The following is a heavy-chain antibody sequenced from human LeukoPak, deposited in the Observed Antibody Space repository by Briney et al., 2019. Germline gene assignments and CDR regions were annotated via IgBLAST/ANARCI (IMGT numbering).Heavy chain of an antibody. V-gene: IGHV3-53*01. Sequence: QPGGSLRLSCAASGFTVSSNYMSWVRQAPGKGLEWVSVIYSDGRTYYADSVKGRFTISRDNAENSLYLQMNSLRAEDTGVYYCARDGHYTIYELRFDYWGQGALVTVSS. CDR1: GFTVSSNY. D-gene: IGHD5/OR15-5a*01. CDR2: IYSDGRT. CDR3: ARDGHYTIYELRFDY. J-gene: IGHJ4*02.